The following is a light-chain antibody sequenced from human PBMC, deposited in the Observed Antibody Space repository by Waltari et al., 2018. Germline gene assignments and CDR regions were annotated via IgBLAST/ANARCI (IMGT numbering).Light chain of an antibody. CDR3: SSYTSSNTYL. Sequence: QSALTQPPSVSGSPGQSVTISCTGTSSDVGFYNRVPCYQQSPGTAPKLLIYEVTNRPAGVPDRFSGSKSGDTASLTISGLQAEYEADYYCSSYTSSNTYLFGTGTKVTVL. CDR1: SSDVGFYNR. V-gene: IGLV2-18*02. CDR2: EVT. J-gene: IGLJ1*01.